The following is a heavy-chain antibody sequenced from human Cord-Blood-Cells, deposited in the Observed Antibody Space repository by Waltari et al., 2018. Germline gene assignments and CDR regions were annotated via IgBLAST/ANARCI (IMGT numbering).Heavy chain of an antibody. D-gene: IGHD4-17*01. J-gene: IGHJ4*02. CDR2: IYTSGST. CDR3: ARSPRGAYGDYFDY. V-gene: IGHV4-4*07. Sequence: QVQLQESGPGLVKPSETLSLTCTVSGGSISSYYWSWIRQPAGKGLEWIGRIYTSGSTTDNPSLKSRVTMSVDTSKNQCSLKLSSVTAADTAVYYCARSPRGAYGDYFDYWGQGTLVTVSS. CDR1: GGSISSYY.